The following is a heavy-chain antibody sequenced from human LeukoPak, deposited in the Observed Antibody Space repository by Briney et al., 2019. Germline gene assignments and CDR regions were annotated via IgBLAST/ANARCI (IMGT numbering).Heavy chain of an antibody. J-gene: IGHJ4*02. V-gene: IGHV4-34*01. CDR3: AKSDYYGASDY. D-gene: IGHD3-10*01. CDR1: GGSFSGYY. Sequence: SETLSLTCAVYGGSFSGYYWTWIRQPPGKGLEWIGEINHSGSTNYNPSLKSRVSISVETSKNQISLRLSSVTAADTAIYYCAKSDYYGASDYWGQGTLVTVSS. CDR2: INHSGST.